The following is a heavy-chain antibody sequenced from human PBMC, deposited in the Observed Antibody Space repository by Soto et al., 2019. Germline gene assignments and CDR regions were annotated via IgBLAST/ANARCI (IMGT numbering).Heavy chain of an antibody. CDR3: ASPLFIPTVSPGGYYYYGMDV. D-gene: IGHD4-4*01. CDR1: GYTFTSYG. V-gene: IGHV1-18*01. Sequence: ASVKVSCKASGYTFTSYGISWVRQAPGQRLEWMGWISAYNGNTNYAQKLQGRVTMTTDTSTSTAYMELRSLRSDDTAVYYCASPLFIPTVSPGGYYYYGMDVWGQGTTVTVSS. CDR2: ISAYNGNT. J-gene: IGHJ6*02.